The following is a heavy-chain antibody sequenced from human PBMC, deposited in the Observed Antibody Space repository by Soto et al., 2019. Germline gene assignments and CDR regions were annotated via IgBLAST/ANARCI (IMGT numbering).Heavy chain of an antibody. CDR2: ISDGGVTT. Sequence: EVQLLESGGGLVQPGGSLRLSCAASGFTFSSYDMSWVRHAPGKGLEWVSTISDGGVTTYYTNSVKGRFTNSRDNSKNTLYLQMNSLRAEDTTLYYCAKVGISGWYYFDYWGQGTLVPVSS. J-gene: IGHJ4*02. V-gene: IGHV3-23*01. CDR1: GFTFSSYD. D-gene: IGHD6-19*01. CDR3: AKVGISGWYYFDY.